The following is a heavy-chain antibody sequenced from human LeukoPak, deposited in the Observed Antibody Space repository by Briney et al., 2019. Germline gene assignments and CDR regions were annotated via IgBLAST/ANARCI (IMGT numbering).Heavy chain of an antibody. Sequence: PGGSLRLSCAASGFTFSSYEMNWVHQAPGKGLEWVSYISSSGSTIYYADSVKGRFTISRDNAKNSLYLQMNSLRAEDTAVYYCARDRDSSGWYWMGGYYFDYWGQGTLVTVSS. CDR1: GFTFSSYE. J-gene: IGHJ4*02. D-gene: IGHD6-19*01. CDR3: ARDRDSSGWYWMGGYYFDY. CDR2: ISSSGSTI. V-gene: IGHV3-48*03.